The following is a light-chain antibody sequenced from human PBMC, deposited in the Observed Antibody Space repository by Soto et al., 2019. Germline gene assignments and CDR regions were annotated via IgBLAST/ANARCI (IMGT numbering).Light chain of an antibody. CDR2: SNY. V-gene: IGLV1-44*01. Sequence: QAVVTQPPSASGTPGQRVTISCSGSSSNIGSNPVHWYQQFPGTAPKVLIYSNYQRPSGVPDRFSGSRSGTSASLAISGLQSEDEADYYCAACDDSLSDLLFGGGTQLTVL. CDR1: SSNIGSNP. CDR3: AACDDSLSDLL. J-gene: IGLJ2*01.